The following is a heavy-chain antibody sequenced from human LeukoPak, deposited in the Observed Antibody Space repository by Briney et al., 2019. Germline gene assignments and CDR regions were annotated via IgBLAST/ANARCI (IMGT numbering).Heavy chain of an antibody. CDR1: GFTFSSYA. CDR3: AKRGEDSSGYYKARTVYYYYYYMDV. Sequence: TGGSLRLSCAASGFTFSSYAMSWVRQAPGKGLEWVSAISGSGGSTYYADSVKGRFTISRDNSKNTLYLQMNSLRAEDTAVYYCAKRGEDSSGYYKARTVYYYYYYMDVWGKGTTVTVSS. V-gene: IGHV3-23*01. CDR2: ISGSGGST. D-gene: IGHD3-22*01. J-gene: IGHJ6*03.